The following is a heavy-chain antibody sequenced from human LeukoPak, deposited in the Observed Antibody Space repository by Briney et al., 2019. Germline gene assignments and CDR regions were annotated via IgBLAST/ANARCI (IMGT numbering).Heavy chain of an antibody. V-gene: IGHV3-30*02. D-gene: IGHD4-17*01. J-gene: IGHJ4*02. CDR1: GFTFSSYG. CDR2: IRYDGSNK. Sequence: PGGSLGLSCAASGFTFSSYGMHWVRQAPGKGLEWVAFIRYDGSNKYYADSVKGRFTISRDNSKNTLYLQMNSLRAEDTAVYYCAKGPYGDYYFDYWGQGTLVTVSS. CDR3: AKGPYGDYYFDY.